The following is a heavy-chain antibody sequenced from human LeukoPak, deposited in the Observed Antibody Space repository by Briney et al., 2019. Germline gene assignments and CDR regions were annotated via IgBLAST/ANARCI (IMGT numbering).Heavy chain of an antibody. D-gene: IGHD2/OR15-2a*01. CDR3: ARVRELLEAGTTNFDY. CDR1: GYTFTSYY. J-gene: IGHJ4*02. V-gene: IGHV1-46*01. Sequence: GASVKVSCKASGYTFTSYYMHWVRQAPGQGLEWMGIINPSGGSTSYAQKFQGRVTMTRDTSTSTVYMELSSLRSEDTAVYYCARVRELLEAGTTNFDYWGQGTLVTVSS. CDR2: INPSGGST.